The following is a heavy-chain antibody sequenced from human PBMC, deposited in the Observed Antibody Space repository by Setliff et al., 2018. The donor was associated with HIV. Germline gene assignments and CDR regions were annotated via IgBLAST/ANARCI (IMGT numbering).Heavy chain of an antibody. Sequence: SETLSLTCGVYGGSFTTYYWTWIRQPPGKGLEWLGEINHSGSTNYNPSLKSRVTISVDTSKNQFSLKLSSVTAADTAVYYCARVRYSSGWYSHAFDIWGQGTMVTVSS. J-gene: IGHJ3*02. CDR2: INHSGST. CDR3: ARVRYSSGWYSHAFDI. V-gene: IGHV4-34*01. D-gene: IGHD6-19*01. CDR1: GGSFTTYY.